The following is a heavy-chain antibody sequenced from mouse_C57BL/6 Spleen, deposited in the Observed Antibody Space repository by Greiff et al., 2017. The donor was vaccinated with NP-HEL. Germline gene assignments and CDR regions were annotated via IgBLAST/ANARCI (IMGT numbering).Heavy chain of an antibody. J-gene: IGHJ2*01. CDR1: GYSITSGYY. CDR2: ISYDGSN. Sequence: ESGPGLVKPSQSLSLTCSVTGYSITSGYYWNWIRQFPGNKLEWMGYISYDGSNNYNPSLKNRISITRDTSKNQFLLKLNSVTTEDTATYYCALYGYEYYFDYWGQGTTLTVSS. V-gene: IGHV3-6*01. CDR3: ALYGYEYYFDY. D-gene: IGHD2-2*01.